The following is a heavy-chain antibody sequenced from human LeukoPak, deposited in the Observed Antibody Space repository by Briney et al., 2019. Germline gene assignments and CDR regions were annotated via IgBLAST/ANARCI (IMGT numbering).Heavy chain of an antibody. CDR1: GFTFSGSA. CDR3: ARLGGYSSGWYKGAFDI. CDR2: ISSSGSTI. J-gene: IGHJ3*02. D-gene: IGHD6-19*01. Sequence: GGSLRLSCAASGFTFSGSAMHWVRQASGKGLEWVSYISSSGSTIYYADSVKGRFTISRDNAKNSLYLQMNSLRAEDTAVYYCARLGGYSSGWYKGAFDIWGQGTMVTVSS. V-gene: IGHV3-48*03.